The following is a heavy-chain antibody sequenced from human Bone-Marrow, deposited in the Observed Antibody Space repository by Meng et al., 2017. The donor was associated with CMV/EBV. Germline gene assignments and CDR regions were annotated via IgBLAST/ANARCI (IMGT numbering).Heavy chain of an antibody. Sequence: GGSLRLSCTAAGFTFSNFGMTWVRQAPGTGLEWVSGISGSGRSTYYADSVKGCFTISRDNSRSTLSLQMNSLRAEDTAIYYCAKFAVAATGTDFLASWGQGTLVTVSS. V-gene: IGHV3-23*01. CDR2: ISGSGRST. CDR1: GFTFSNFG. J-gene: IGHJ4*02. D-gene: IGHD6-13*01. CDR3: AKFAVAATGTDFLAS.